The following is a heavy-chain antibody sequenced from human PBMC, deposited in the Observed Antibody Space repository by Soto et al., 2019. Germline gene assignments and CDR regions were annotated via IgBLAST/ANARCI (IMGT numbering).Heavy chain of an antibody. Sequence: QVQLKESGPGLVKPSQTLSLTCTVSGGSIRSGGYYWSWIRQHPGKGLEWIGYIDYSGSTYDNPSLKSRVTISVDTSKNQFSLKLSSVTDADTAVYYCARGRGEAGVLTWGQGTLVTVSS. CDR2: IDYSGST. J-gene: IGHJ5*02. V-gene: IGHV4-31*03. D-gene: IGHD3-9*01. CDR1: GGSIRSGGYY. CDR3: ARGRGEAGVLT.